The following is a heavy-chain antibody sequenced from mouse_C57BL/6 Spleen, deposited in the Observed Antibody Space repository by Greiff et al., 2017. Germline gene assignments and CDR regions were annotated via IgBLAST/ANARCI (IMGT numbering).Heavy chain of an antibody. CDR3: ARLYYYGSSRYFDY. D-gene: IGHD1-1*01. Sequence: QVQLQQPGAELVRPGTSVKLSCKASGYTFTSYWMHWVKQRPGQGLEWIGVIDPSDSYTNYNQKFKGKATLTVDTSSSTAYMQLSSLTSEDSAVYYCARLYYYGSSRYFDYWGQGTTLTVSS. CDR1: GYTFTSYW. J-gene: IGHJ2*01. V-gene: IGHV1-59*01. CDR2: IDPSDSYT.